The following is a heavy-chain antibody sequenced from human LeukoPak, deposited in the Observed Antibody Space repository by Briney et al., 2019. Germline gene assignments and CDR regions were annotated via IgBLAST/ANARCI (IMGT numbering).Heavy chain of an antibody. CDR1: GHTFTSYA. V-gene: IGHV7-4-1*02. CDR2: INTNTGNP. D-gene: IGHD4-11*01. J-gene: IGHJ5*02. Sequence: GASVKVSCKASGHTFTSYAMNWVRQATGQGLEWMGWINTNTGNPTYAQGFTGRFVFSLDTSVNTAYLQISSLKTEDTAVYYCARDPRGGYSNLYPWGQGTLVTVSS. CDR3: ARDPRGGYSNLYP.